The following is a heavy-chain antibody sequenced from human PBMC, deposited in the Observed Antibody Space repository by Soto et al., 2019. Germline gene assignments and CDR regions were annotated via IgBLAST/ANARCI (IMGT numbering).Heavy chain of an antibody. CDR2: TYYRTKWYN. V-gene: IGHV6-1*01. CDR1: RDSVSSNSAA. J-gene: IGHJ6*02. CDR3: ARERSSFSCSSPALLDYYGMDV. D-gene: IGHD6-13*01. Sequence: PSQTLSLTCAIYRDSVSSNSAAWNWIRQSPSRGLEWLGRTYYRTKWYNDYAVSVKSRITINPDTSKNQFSMQLNPVTPEYTAVYSCARERSSFSCSSPALLDYYGMDVWGQGTKVTVSS.